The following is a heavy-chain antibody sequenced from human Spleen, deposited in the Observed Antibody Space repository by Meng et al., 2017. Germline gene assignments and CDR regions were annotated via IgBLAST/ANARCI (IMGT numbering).Heavy chain of an antibody. Sequence: QVQLQQWGAGLLKPSETLSLTCAVCSGSFSGYYWSWIRQPPGKGLEWIGEINHSGITNYNPSLKSRVTMSIDTSKNQVSLNLTSVTAADTAVYYCARELATIRDYWGQGTLVTVSS. CDR2: INHSGIT. V-gene: IGHV4-34*01. CDR1: SGSFSGYY. J-gene: IGHJ4*02. D-gene: IGHD5-24*01. CDR3: ARELATIRDY.